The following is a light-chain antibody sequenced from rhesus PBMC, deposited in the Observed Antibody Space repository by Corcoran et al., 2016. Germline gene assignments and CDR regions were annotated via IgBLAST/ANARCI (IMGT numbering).Light chain of an antibody. Sequence: DIQMTQSPSSLSASVGDRVTITCRASQGITNDLAWYQQKPGDTPKLLIYEASSLQSGIPSRFSGSGSGTDFTLNISSLQSEDFATYYCQHYYSIPYSFGQGTKVEIK. CDR3: QHYYSIPYS. CDR1: QGITND. V-gene: IGKV1-25*01. J-gene: IGKJ2*01. CDR2: EAS.